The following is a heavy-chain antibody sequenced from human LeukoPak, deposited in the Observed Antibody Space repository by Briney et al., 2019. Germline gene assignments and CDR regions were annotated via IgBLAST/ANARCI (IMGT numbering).Heavy chain of an antibody. V-gene: IGHV4-39*07. Sequence: SETLSLTCTVSGGSISSSSYYWGWIRQPPGKGLEWIGSIYYSGSTYYNPSLKSRVTISVDTSKNQFSLKLSSVTAADTAVYYCAKEERGIAAAGMDFDYWGQGTLVTVSS. D-gene: IGHD6-13*01. J-gene: IGHJ4*02. CDR3: AKEERGIAAAGMDFDY. CDR2: IYYSGST. CDR1: GGSISSSSYY.